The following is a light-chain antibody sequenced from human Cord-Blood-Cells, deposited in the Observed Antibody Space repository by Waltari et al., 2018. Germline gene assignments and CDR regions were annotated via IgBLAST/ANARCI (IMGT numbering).Light chain of an antibody. J-gene: IGLJ2*01. Sequence: SYVLAQPPSVSVAPEKTARITCGGNTLGSKSVKEYQQKPDQAPMLVVYDDRDRPPGIPERFSGSNSGNTATLAISRVEAGDEADYYCQVWDSSRDHVVFGGGTKLTVL. CDR3: QVWDSSRDHVV. CDR1: TLGSKS. V-gene: IGLV3-21*03. CDR2: DDR.